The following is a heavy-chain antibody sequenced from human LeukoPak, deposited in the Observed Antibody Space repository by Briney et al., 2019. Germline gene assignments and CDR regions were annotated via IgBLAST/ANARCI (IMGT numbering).Heavy chain of an antibody. V-gene: IGHV1-2*02. CDR2: INPNSGGT. J-gene: IGHJ4*02. D-gene: IGHD6-13*01. Sequence: ASVKVSCKASGYTFTGYYMHWVRQAPGQGLEWTGWINPNSGGTNYAQKFQGRVTMTRDTSISTAYLQWSSLKASDTAMYYCARPSYSSSWLPFDYWGQGTLVTVSS. CDR3: ARPSYSSSWLPFDY. CDR1: GYTFTGYY.